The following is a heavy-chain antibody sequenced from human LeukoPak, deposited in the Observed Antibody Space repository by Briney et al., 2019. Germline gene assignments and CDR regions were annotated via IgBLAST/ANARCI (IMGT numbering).Heavy chain of an antibody. D-gene: IGHD6-13*01. J-gene: IGHJ3*02. Sequence: ASVKVSCKASGYTFSNYAINWVRQAPGQGLEWMGWISTYNGNTNYAQKLQDRVTMTTDTSTSTAYMELRSLRSDDTAMYYCARGAAAAGYDAFDIWGQGTMVTVSS. V-gene: IGHV1-18*01. CDR2: ISTYNGNT. CDR3: ARGAAAAGYDAFDI. CDR1: GYTFSNYA.